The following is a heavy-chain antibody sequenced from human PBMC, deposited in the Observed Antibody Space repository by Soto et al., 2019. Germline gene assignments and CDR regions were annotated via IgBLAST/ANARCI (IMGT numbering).Heavy chain of an antibody. V-gene: IGHV3-53*01. CDR3: AREGMYNCNDHYYYGMDV. Sequence: PGGSLRLSCAASGFTVSSNYMSWVRQAPGKGLEWVSVIYSGGSTYYADSVKGRFTISRDNSKNTLYLQMNSLRAEDTAVYYCAREGMYNCNDHYYYGMDVWGQGTTVTVSS. J-gene: IGHJ6*02. CDR1: GFTVSSNY. D-gene: IGHD1-1*01. CDR2: IYSGGST.